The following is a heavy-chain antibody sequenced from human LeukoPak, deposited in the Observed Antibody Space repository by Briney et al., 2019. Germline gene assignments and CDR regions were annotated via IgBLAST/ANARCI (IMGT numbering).Heavy chain of an antibody. CDR2: ISYDGSNK. Sequence: GRSLRLSCAASGFTFSSYAMHWVRQAPGKGLEWVAVISYDGSNKYYADSVKGRFTISRDNAKNSLYLQMNSLRAEDTAVYYCARAPGDGMDVWGQGTTVTVSS. J-gene: IGHJ6*02. D-gene: IGHD3-10*01. V-gene: IGHV3-30-3*01. CDR1: GFTFSSYA. CDR3: ARAPGDGMDV.